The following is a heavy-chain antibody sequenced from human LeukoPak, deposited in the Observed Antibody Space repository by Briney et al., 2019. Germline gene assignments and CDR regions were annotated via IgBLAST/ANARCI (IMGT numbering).Heavy chain of an antibody. CDR3: AMTDGYNHLLDY. CDR2: IYYSGST. J-gene: IGHJ4*02. V-gene: IGHV4-59*01. CDR1: GVSISSYN. D-gene: IGHD5-24*01. Sequence: SETLSLTCTVSGVSISSYNWSWIRQPPGKGLEWIGYIYYSGSTNYNPSLKSRVTISVDTSKNQFSLKLSCVTAADTAVYYCAMTDGYNHLLDYWGQGTLVTVSS.